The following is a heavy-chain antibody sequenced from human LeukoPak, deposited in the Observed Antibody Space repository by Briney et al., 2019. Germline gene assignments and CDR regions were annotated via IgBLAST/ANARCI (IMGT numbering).Heavy chain of an antibody. Sequence: GASVKVSCKASGYTFTSYAMHWVRQAPGQRLEWMGWSNAGNGNTKYSQKFQGRVTITRDTSASTAYMELSSLRSEDTAVYYCARAELVVDTAMDPRESFCYWGQGTLVTVSS. CDR1: GYTFTSYA. D-gene: IGHD5-18*01. J-gene: IGHJ4*02. CDR3: ARAELVVDTAMDPRESFCY. CDR2: SNAGNGNT. V-gene: IGHV1-3*01.